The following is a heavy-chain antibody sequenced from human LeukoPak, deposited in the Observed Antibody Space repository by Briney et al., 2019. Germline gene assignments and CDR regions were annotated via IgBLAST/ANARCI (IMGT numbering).Heavy chain of an antibody. CDR3: ARGFGDSSSWPCFDY. Sequence: SETLSLTCAVYGGSFSGYYWSWIRQPPGKGLEWIGEINHSGSTNYNPSLKSRVTISVDTSKNQFSLKLSSVTAADTAVYYCARGFGDSSSWPCFDYWGQGTLVTVSS. CDR2: INHSGST. J-gene: IGHJ4*02. D-gene: IGHD6-13*01. V-gene: IGHV4-34*01. CDR1: GGSFSGYY.